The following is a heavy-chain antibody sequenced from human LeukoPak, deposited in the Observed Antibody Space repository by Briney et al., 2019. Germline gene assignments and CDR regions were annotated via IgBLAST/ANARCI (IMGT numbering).Heavy chain of an antibody. V-gene: IGHV1-69*10. CDR3: ASLTFGDLDY. J-gene: IGHJ4*02. D-gene: IGHD3-16*01. Sequence: GASVKVSCKASGGTFSSYAISWVRQAPGQGLEWMGGIIPILGIANYAQKFQGRVTITADKSTSTAYMELSSLRSEDTAVYYCASLTFGDLDYWGQGTLVTVSS. CDR2: IIPILGIA. CDR1: GGTFSSYA.